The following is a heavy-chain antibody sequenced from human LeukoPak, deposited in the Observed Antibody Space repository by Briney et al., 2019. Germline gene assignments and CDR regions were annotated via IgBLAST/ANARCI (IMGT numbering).Heavy chain of an antibody. V-gene: IGHV3-23*01. J-gene: IGHJ4*02. CDR2: ISGSGGSA. CDR1: GFTFSSYA. CDR3: AKDLGYCSGGSC. Sequence: PGGSLRLSCAASGFTFSSYAMSWVRQAPGKGLEWVSAISGSGGSAYYADSVKGRFTISRDNSKNTLYLQMSSLRAEDTAVYYCAKDLGYCSGGSCWGQGTLVTVSS. D-gene: IGHD2-15*01.